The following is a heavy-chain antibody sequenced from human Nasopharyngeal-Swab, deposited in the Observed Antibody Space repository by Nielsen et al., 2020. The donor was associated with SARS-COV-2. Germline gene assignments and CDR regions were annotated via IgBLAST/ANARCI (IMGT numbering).Heavy chain of an antibody. D-gene: IGHD2-15*01. CDR1: GFTFSSFV. CDR3: ARGDGIYCGGGNCYAVDPFEI. V-gene: IGHV3-13*01. CDR2: IDTTGDT. J-gene: IGHJ3*02. Sequence: GESLKISCAASGFTFSSFVMHWVRQVSGKGLEWVSAIDTTGDTYYPDSVKGRSTISRENAKNSLFLQINSLRVEDTAMYYCARGDGIYCGGGNCYAVDPFEIWGQGTMVTVSS.